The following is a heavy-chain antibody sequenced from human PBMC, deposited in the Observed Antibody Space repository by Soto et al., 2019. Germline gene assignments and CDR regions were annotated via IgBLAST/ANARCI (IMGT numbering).Heavy chain of an antibody. CDR2: IYNSGST. D-gene: IGHD1-26*01. V-gene: IGHV4-31*03. J-gene: IGHJ4*02. CDR3: ARGGSYFPFDY. CDR1: GGSISSGGYY. Sequence: QVLLQESGPGLVKPSQTLSLTCTVSGGSISSGGYYWSWIRQHPGKSLEWIGYIYNSGSTYYNPSLKSRLTISVDTSKNQFSLKLSSVTAADTAVYYCARGGSYFPFDYWGQGTLVTVSS.